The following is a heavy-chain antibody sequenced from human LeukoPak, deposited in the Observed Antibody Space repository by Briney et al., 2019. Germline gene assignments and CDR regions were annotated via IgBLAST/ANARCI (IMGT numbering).Heavy chain of an antibody. Sequence: GGSLRLSCAASGFTFSSYAMSWVRQTPGKGLEWVSAISGSGGSTYYADSVKGRFTISRDNSKNTLYLQMNSLRAEDTAAYYCAKGVGVYSNYINYFDYWGQGTLVTVSS. J-gene: IGHJ4*02. CDR2: ISGSGGST. D-gene: IGHD4-11*01. V-gene: IGHV3-23*01. CDR1: GFTFSSYA. CDR3: AKGVGVYSNYINYFDY.